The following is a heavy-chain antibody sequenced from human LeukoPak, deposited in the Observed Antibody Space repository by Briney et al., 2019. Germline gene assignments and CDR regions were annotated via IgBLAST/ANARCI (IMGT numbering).Heavy chain of an antibody. J-gene: IGHJ3*02. Sequence: ASVKVSCKASGGTFSSYAISWVRQAPGQGLEWMGRIIPILGMANYAQKFQGRVTITADKSTSTAYMELSSLRSEDTAVYYCARELDIVVVVAATFYDAFDIWGQGTMVTVSS. CDR3: ARELDIVVVVAATFYDAFDI. CDR2: IIPILGMA. V-gene: IGHV1-69*04. CDR1: GGTFSSYA. D-gene: IGHD2-15*01.